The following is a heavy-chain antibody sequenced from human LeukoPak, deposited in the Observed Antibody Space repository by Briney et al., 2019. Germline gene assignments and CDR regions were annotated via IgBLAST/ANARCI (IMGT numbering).Heavy chain of an antibody. CDR2: ISSSGSTI. J-gene: IGHJ3*02. D-gene: IGHD6-19*01. V-gene: IGHV3-11*04. CDR3: AREDRYCSGWRSYAFDI. CDR1: GFTFSDYY. Sequence: GGSLRLSCAASGFTFSDYYMNWIRQAPGKGLEWVSYISSSGSTIYYADSVKGRFTISRDNAKNSLYLQMNSLRAEDTAVYYCAREDRYCSGWRSYAFDIWGQGTMVTVSS.